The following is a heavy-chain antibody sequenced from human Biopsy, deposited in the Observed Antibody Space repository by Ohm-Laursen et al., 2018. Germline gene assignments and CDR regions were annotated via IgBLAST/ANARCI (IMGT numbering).Heavy chain of an antibody. CDR3: ARPTNARAGGAPFDI. Sequence: SLRLSCAAAGFTFSSYGMHWVRQAPGKGLEWVAVLWYDGTNKYYADSVKGRFTISRDNSKNTLYLQMNSLRAEDTAMYYCARPTNARAGGAPFDIWGQGTMVTVSS. J-gene: IGHJ3*02. D-gene: IGHD1-1*01. CDR1: GFTFSSYG. V-gene: IGHV3-33*08. CDR2: LWYDGTNK.